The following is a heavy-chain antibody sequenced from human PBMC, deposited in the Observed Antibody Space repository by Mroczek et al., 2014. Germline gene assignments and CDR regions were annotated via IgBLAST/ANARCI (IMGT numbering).Heavy chain of an antibody. CDR1: GFVFSDYA. V-gene: IGHV3-23*04. CDR2: IRASGSGT. J-gene: IGHJ6*02. CDR3: APRLTTKLTTPLDMDV. Sequence: EVQLVQVWGGAWCSLGGSLRLSCVASGFVFSDYAMSWVRQAPGKGLEWVSAIRASGSGTYYADSVRGRFTISRDNSKNTLYLQMNSLRAEDTAVYYCAPRLTTKLTTPLDMDVWGQGTTVTVSS. D-gene: IGHD4-17*01.